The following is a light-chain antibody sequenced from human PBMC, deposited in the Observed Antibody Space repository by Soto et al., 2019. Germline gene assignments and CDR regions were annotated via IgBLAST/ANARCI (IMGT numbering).Light chain of an antibody. CDR2: GAS. V-gene: IGKV3-20*01. Sequence: EIVLTQSPGTLSLSPGERVTLSCRASQSVSSTYLAWYQQKPGQAPRLLIYGASSRATGIPDRFSGSGSGTDFTLTICRLEPEDFAVYYCQQFGSSPLYTFGQGTKLEIK. J-gene: IGKJ2*01. CDR1: QSVSSTY. CDR3: QQFGSSPLYT.